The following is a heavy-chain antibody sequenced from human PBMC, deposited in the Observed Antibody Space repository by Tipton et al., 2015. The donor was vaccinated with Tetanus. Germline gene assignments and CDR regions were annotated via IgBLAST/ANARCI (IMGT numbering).Heavy chain of an antibody. D-gene: IGHD3-10*01. J-gene: IGHJ4*02. CDR1: GYTFTRYG. V-gene: IGHV1-18*01. CDR3: ARDYNGSGIYYFDY. CDR2: ISGYNGNT. Sequence: QLVQSGAEVKRPGASVKVSCKASGYTFTRYGMTWLRQAPGQGPEWMGWISGYNGNTKYGEKFQGRVTMTTDTSTGTAYMELRGLRSDDTAVYYCARDYNGSGIYYFDYWGQGTQVTVSS.